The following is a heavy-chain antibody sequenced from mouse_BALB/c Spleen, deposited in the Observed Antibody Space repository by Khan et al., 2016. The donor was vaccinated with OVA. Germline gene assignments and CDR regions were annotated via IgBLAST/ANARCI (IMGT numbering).Heavy chain of an antibody. CDR2: ISNTGST. CDR3: ASERGRYYAMDY. CDR1: GYSITRDYA. V-gene: IGHV3-2*02. Sequence: EVQLQESGPGLVKPSQSLSLTCTVTGYSITRDYAWNWIRQFPGNKLEWMGYISNTGSTDYNPSLKSRISITRDTSKNQFFLQLNSVTTEDTATDYCASERGRYYAMDYWGQGTSVTVSS. D-gene: IGHD4-1*01. J-gene: IGHJ4*01.